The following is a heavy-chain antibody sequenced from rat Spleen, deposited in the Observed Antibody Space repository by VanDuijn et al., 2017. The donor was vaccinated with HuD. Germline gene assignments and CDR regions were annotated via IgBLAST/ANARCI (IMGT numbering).Heavy chain of an antibody. CDR3: ARLNYGYNYFDY. CDR1: GFTFSNYD. D-gene: IGHD1-9*01. CDR2: ISPSGGST. J-gene: IGHJ2*01. V-gene: IGHV5-25*01. Sequence: EVQLVESGGGLVQPGRSLKLSCAASGFTFSNYDMAWVRQAPTKGLEWVASISPSGGSTYYRDSVKGRFTVSRDNAKSTLYLQMDSLRSEDTATYYCARLNYGYNYFDYWGQGVMVTVSS.